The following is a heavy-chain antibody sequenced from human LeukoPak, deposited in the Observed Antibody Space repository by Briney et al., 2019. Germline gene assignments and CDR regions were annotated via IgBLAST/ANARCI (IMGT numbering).Heavy chain of an antibody. CDR1: GFTFSSYA. Sequence: GGSLRLSCSASGFTFSSYAMHWVRQAPGKGLEYVSAISSNGGSTYYADSVKGRFIISRDNSKNTLYLQVNSLRAEDTAVYYCAKDSDIAVAGTDDAFDLWGQGTMVTVSS. CDR3: AKDSDIAVAGTDDAFDL. V-gene: IGHV3-64*04. J-gene: IGHJ3*01. D-gene: IGHD6-19*01. CDR2: ISSNGGST.